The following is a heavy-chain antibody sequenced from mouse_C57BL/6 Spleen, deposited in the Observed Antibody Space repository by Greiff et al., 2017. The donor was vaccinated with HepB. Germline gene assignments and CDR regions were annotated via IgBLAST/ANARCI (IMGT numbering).Heavy chain of an antibody. CDR3: ARWGGNYRDYAMDY. CDR1: GYTFTSYW. CDR2: IDPSDSYT. V-gene: IGHV1-69*01. J-gene: IGHJ4*01. Sequence: QVQLKQPGAELVMPGASVKLSCKASGYTFTSYWMHWVKQRPGQGLEWIGEIDPSDSYTNYNQKFKGKSTLTVDKSSSTAYMQLSSLTSEDSAVYYCARWGGNYRDYAMDYWGQGTSVTVSS. D-gene: IGHD2-1*01.